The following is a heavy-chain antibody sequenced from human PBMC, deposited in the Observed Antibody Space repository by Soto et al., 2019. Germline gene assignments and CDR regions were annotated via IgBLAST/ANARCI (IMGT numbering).Heavy chain of an antibody. CDR2: IYYSGST. CDR3: ARAGYSYGSDAFDI. V-gene: IGHV4-31*03. D-gene: IGHD5-18*01. Sequence: QVQLQESGPGLVKPSQTQSLTCTVSGGSISSGGYYWSWIRQHPGKGLEWIGYIYYSGSTYYNPSLKSRVTISVDTSKNQFSLKLSSVTAADTAVYYCARAGYSYGSDAFDIWGQGTMVTVSS. J-gene: IGHJ3*02. CDR1: GGSISSGGYY.